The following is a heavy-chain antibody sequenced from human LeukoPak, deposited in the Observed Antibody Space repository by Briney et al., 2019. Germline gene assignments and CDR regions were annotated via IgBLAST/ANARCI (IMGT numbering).Heavy chain of an antibody. CDR1: GGSISSYY. J-gene: IGHJ4*02. Sequence: SETLSLTCTVSGGSISSYYWSCIRQHPGKGLEWIGYIYYSGSTNYNPSLKSRVTISVDTSKNQFSLKLSSVTAADTAVYYCARGGSWSLIFDYWGQGTLVTVSS. CDR2: IYYSGST. D-gene: IGHD6-13*01. V-gene: IGHV4-59*01. CDR3: ARGGSWSLIFDY.